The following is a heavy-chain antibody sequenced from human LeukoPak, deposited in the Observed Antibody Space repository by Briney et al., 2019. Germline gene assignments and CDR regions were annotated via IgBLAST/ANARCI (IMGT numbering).Heavy chain of an antibody. CDR1: GGSISSYY. J-gene: IGHJ4*02. CDR3: ARASKGAGSGSFRPFDY. D-gene: IGHD3-10*01. V-gene: IGHV4-59*01. CDR2: IYYSGST. Sequence: PPETLSLTCTVSGGSISSYYWSWIRQPPGKGLEWIGYIYYSGSTNYNPSLKSRVTISVDTSKNQFSLKLSSVTAADTAVYYCARASKGAGSGSFRPFDYWGQGTLVTVSS.